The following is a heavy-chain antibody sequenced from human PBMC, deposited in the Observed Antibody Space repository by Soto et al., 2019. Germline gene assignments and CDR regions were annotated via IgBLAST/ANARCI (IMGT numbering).Heavy chain of an antibody. CDR3: ARLAPVAENSAAFDT. CDR2: IYPGDSDT. D-gene: IGHD6-19*01. CDR1: GYSFTSYW. V-gene: IGHV5-51*01. Sequence: GESLKISCKGSGYSFTSYWIGWVRQMPGKGLEWMGIIYPGDSDTRYSPSFQGQVTISADKSISTAYLQWSSLKASDTAMYYCARLAPVAENSAAFDTWGQGTMVTVSS. J-gene: IGHJ3*02.